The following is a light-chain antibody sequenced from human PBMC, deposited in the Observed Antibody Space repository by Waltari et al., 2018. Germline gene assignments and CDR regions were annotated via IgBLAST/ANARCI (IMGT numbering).Light chain of an antibody. J-gene: IGKJ3*01. Sequence: EIVMTQSPATLSVSPGERATLPCRASQSVSSNLAWYQQKPGQAPRLLIYGASTRATGIPARFSGSGSGTEFTLTISSLQSEDFAVYYCQQYNNWPPGTFGPGTKVVIK. CDR2: GAS. CDR3: QQYNNWPPGT. CDR1: QSVSSN. V-gene: IGKV3-15*01.